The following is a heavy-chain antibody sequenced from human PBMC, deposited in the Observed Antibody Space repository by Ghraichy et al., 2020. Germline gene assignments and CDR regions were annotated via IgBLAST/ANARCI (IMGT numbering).Heavy chain of an antibody. Sequence: LSLTCAASGFTFSGYSMNWVRQAPGKGLEWLSYISASSRSTFYADSVKGRFTISRDNAKNSLYLQVKSLRDEDTAVYYCARGSKVVRFYYYDGMDVWGQGTTVTVSS. J-gene: IGHJ6*02. D-gene: IGHD4-23*01. CDR2: ISASSRST. V-gene: IGHV3-48*02. CDR3: ARGSKVVRFYYYDGMDV. CDR1: GFTFSGYS.